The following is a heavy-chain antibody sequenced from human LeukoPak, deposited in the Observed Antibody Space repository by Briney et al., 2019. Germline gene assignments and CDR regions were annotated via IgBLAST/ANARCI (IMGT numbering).Heavy chain of an antibody. V-gene: IGHV3-30*02. CDR2: ITTDGISK. CDR3: TNMLDIVATVAVTF. Sequence: GGSLRLSCAASGSTFSNHNTHWVRQAPGKGLEWVTFITTDGISKYYADSVKGRFTISRDNSKSTLYLQMHGLRVEDTAVYFCTNMLDIVATVAVTFWGRGTLVTVSS. CDR1: GSTFSNHN. D-gene: IGHD2-21*01. J-gene: IGHJ4*02.